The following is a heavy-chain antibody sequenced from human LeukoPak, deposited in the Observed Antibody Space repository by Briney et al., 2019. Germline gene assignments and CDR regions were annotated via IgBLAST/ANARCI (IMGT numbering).Heavy chain of an antibody. D-gene: IGHD3-22*01. V-gene: IGHV3-30*03. Sequence: GRSLRLSCAASGFTFSTSGMHWVRQAPGKGLEWVAIISYDGSTTYYADSVKGRFTISRDNSKNTLFLQMNSLRAEDTAVYYCARDQDYSDRSGYYYVFYYWGQGTLVTVSS. CDR2: ISYDGSTT. CDR1: GFTFSTSG. J-gene: IGHJ4*02. CDR3: ARDQDYSDRSGYYYVFYY.